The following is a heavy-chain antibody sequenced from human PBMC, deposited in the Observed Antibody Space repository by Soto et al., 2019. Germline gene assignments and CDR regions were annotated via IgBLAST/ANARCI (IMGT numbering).Heavy chain of an antibody. D-gene: IGHD3-16*01. CDR2: VSGYSGNA. CDR3: AKRTSGTTWGESDY. V-gene: IGHV1-18*04. J-gene: IGHJ4*02. CDR1: GFIFSDYG. Sequence: QVPVVQSGAEVKKPGDSVKVSCKTSGFIFSDYGINWVRQAPGEGLEWMGWVSGYSGNANLAQKFQGRVTMTRDTSTRTAHLEFRSLRSDDTAVYYCAKRTSGTTWGESDYWGQGTLVTVSS.